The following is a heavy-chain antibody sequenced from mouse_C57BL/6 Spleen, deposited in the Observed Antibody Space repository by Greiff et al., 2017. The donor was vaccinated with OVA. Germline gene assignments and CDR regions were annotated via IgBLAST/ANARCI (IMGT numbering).Heavy chain of an antibody. CDR3: ARDGAMDY. J-gene: IGHJ4*01. Sequence: EVKLVASGGGLVKPGGSLKLSCAASGFTFSSYAMSWVRQTPDKRLEWVATISDGGSYTYYPDNVKGRFTISRDNAKNNLYLQMSHLKAEDTAMYYCARDGAMDYWGQGTSVTVSS. CDR1: GFTFSSYA. CDR2: ISDGGSYT. V-gene: IGHV5-4*01.